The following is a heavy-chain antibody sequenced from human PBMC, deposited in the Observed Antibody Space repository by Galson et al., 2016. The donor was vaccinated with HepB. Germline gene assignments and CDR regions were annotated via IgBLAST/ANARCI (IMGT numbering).Heavy chain of an antibody. Sequence: SLRLSCAASGFTFSSFGMHWVRQAPGKGLEWVAVMWYDGSTKNYGETVKGRFTISRDTSENTVYLQMNSLRVEDTAVYYCARWGHLGPDDYGMDVWGQGTTVTVSS. CDR2: MWYDGSTK. CDR1: GFTFSSFG. CDR3: ARWGHLGPDDYGMDV. J-gene: IGHJ6*02. D-gene: IGHD3-16*01. V-gene: IGHV3-33*01.